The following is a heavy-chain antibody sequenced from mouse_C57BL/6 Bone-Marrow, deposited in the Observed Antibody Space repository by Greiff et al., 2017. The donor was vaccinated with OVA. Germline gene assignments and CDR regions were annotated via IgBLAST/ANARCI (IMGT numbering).Heavy chain of an antibody. CDR1: GFTFSSYG. CDR3: ARHRNYGSSYCDIDV. D-gene: IGHD1-1*01. J-gene: IGHJ1*03. CDR2: ISSGGSYT. V-gene: IGHV5-6*01. Sequence: EVQLQESGGDLVKPGGSLKLSCAASGFTFSSYGMSWVRQTPDKRLEWVATISSGGSYTYYPDSVKGRFTISRDNAKNTLYLQMSSLKSEDTAMYYCARHRNYGSSYCDIDVWGTGTTVTVSS.